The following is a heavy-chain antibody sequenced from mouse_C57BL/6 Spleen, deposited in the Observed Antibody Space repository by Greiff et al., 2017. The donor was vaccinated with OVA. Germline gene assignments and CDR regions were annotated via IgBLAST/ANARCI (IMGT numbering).Heavy chain of an antibody. Sequence: EVKLVESGPGLAKPSQTLSLTCSVTGYSITSDYWNWIRKFPGNKLEYMGYISYSGSTYYNPSLKSRISITRDTSKNQYYLQLNSVTTEDTATYYCARSPRSYGSSYDAMDYWGQGTSVTVSS. CDR2: ISYSGST. CDR1: GYSITSDY. CDR3: ARSPRSYGSSYDAMDY. D-gene: IGHD1-1*01. V-gene: IGHV3-8*01. J-gene: IGHJ4*01.